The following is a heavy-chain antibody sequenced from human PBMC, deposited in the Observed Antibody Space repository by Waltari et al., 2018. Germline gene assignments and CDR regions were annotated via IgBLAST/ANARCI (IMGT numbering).Heavy chain of an antibody. Sequence: QVQLQESGPGLVKPSQTLSLTCTVSGGSIISGSYYWSWIRQPAGKGLEWIGRIYTSGSTNYNPSLKSRVTISVDTSKNQFSLKLSSVTAADTAVYYCASRQYYYGSGSLPDYWGQGTLVTVSS. CDR1: GGSIISGSYY. CDR2: IYTSGST. CDR3: ASRQYYYGSGSLPDY. D-gene: IGHD3-10*01. J-gene: IGHJ4*02. V-gene: IGHV4-61*02.